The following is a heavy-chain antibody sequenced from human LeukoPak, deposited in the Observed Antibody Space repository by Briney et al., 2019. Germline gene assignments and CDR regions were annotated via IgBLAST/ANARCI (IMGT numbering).Heavy chain of an antibody. CDR2: ISSSGSTI. D-gene: IGHD3-10*02. V-gene: IGHV3-48*03. CDR3: AELGITMIGGV. J-gene: IGHJ6*04. CDR1: GFTLSNYE. Sequence: GGSLRLSCAASGFTLSNYEMNWVRQAPGKGLEWVSYISSSGSTIYYADSVKGRFTISRDNAKNSLYLQMNSLRAEDTAVYYCAELGITMIGGVWGKGTTVTISS.